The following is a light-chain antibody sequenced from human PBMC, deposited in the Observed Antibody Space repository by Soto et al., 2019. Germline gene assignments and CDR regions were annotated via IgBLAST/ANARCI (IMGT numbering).Light chain of an antibody. CDR2: DVS. CDR3: CSYAGSYTHYV. J-gene: IGLJ1*01. CDR1: SSDVGGYNY. V-gene: IGLV2-11*01. Sequence: QSALTQPRSVSGSPGQSVTISCTGTSSDVGGYNYVSWYQQHPGKAPKLMIYDVSKRPSGVPDRVSGSKSGNTASLTISGLQAEDEADYYCCSYAGSYTHYVFGTGTKVTVL.